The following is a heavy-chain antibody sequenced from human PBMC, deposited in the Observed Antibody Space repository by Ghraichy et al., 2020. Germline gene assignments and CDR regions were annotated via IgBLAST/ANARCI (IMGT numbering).Heavy chain of an antibody. CDR2: IYYSGST. CDR3: ARHVAVAGTTPFDAFDI. CDR1: GGSISSSSYY. D-gene: IGHD6-19*01. V-gene: IGHV4-39*01. J-gene: IGHJ3*02. Sequence: SETLSLTCTVSGGSISSSSYYWGWIRQPPGKGLDWIGSIYYSGSTYYNPSLKSRVTISVDTSKNQFSLKLSSVTAADTAVYYCARHVAVAGTTPFDAFDIWGQGTMVTVSS.